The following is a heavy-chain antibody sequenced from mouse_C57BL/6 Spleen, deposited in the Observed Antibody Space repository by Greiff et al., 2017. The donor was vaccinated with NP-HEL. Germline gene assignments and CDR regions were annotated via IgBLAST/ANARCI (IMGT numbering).Heavy chain of an antibody. V-gene: IGHV1-80*01. J-gene: IGHJ1*03. CDR2: IYPGAGAT. CDR1: GYAFSSYW. D-gene: IGHD1-1*01. Sequence: QVQLQQSGAELVKPGSSFPLSFPSSGYAFSSYWMNWVKQRPGKGLEWIGQIYPGAGATRCNGKFKGKATLTADKSSSTAYMQLSSLTSEDSAVEFCARPAMTTVVDWYFDVWGTGTTGTVSS. CDR3: ARPAMTTVVDWYFDV.